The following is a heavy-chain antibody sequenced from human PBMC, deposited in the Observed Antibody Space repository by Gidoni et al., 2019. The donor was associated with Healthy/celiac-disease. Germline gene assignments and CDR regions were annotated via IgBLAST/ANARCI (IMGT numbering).Heavy chain of an antibody. CDR2: INPNSGGT. CDR3: ARRTGDSEGDY. CDR1: GYTFTGYY. J-gene: IGHJ4*02. Sequence: QVQLVQSGPDVTTPGASVKVSCKASGYTFTGYYMHWVRQAPGPGLEWMGWINPNSGGTNYEQKFQGRVTMTRDTSISTAYMELSRLRSDDTAVYYCARRTGDSEGDYWGQGTLVTVSS. D-gene: IGHD7-27*01. V-gene: IGHV1-2*02.